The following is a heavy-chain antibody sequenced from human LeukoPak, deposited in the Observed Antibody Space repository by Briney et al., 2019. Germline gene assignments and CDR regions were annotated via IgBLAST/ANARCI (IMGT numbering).Heavy chain of an antibody. V-gene: IGHV1-69*04. J-gene: IGHJ4*02. CDR1: GGTFSSYA. Sequence: SVKVSCKASGGTFSSYAISWVRRAPGQGLEWMGRIIPILGIANYAQKFQGRVTITADKSTSTAYMELSSLRSEDTAVYYCASDVGMATLGGYWGQGTLVTVSS. D-gene: IGHD5-24*01. CDR2: IIPILGIA. CDR3: ASDVGMATLGGY.